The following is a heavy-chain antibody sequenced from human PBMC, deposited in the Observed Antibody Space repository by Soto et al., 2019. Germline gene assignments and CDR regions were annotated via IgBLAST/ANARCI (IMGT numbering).Heavy chain of an antibody. D-gene: IGHD4-17*01. CDR1: GFTLSNYW. CDR2: IKQDGSAI. J-gene: IGHJ4*02. V-gene: IGHV3-7*01. Sequence: EVQLVESGGGLVQPGGSLRLSCAASGFTLSNYWMYWARQAPGKGLEWVANIKQDGSAINYVDSVKGRFTISRDNAKNSLYLQMNSLRVEDTAVYYCARVTTGGGYWGQGTLVTVSS. CDR3: ARVTTGGGY.